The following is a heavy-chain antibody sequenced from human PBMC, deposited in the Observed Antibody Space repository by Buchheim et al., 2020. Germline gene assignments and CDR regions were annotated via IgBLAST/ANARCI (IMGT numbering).Heavy chain of an antibody. V-gene: IGHV1-2*02. Sequence: QVHLVQSGAEVKKPGASVKISCKPSGYTFDSYYIHWVRQAPGQGLEWMGCINPNSGGRIYAQKFHGRVTLTRDTSISTAFMELSSLRSDDTAVYYCASVVPAVGYDYWGQGTL. D-gene: IGHD2-2*01. J-gene: IGHJ4*02. CDR2: INPNSGGR. CDR1: GYTFDSYY. CDR3: ASVVPAVGYDY.